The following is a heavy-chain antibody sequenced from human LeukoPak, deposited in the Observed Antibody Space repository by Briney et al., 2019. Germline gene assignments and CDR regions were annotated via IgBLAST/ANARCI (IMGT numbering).Heavy chain of an antibody. V-gene: IGHV3-30*04. D-gene: IGHD2-2*01. CDR1: GFTFSSYA. CDR3: AKDATGYCSSTSCPLRRGYYYYGMDV. J-gene: IGHJ6*02. CDR2: ISYDGSNK. Sequence: TGGSLRLSCAASGFTFSSYAMHWVRQAPGKGLEWVAVISYDGSNKYYADSVKGRFTISRDNSKNTLYLQMNSLRAEDTAVYYCAKDATGYCSSTSCPLRRGYYYYGMDVWGQGTTVTVSS.